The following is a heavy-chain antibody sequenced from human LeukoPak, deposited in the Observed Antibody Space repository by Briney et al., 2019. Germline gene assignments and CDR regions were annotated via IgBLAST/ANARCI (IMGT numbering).Heavy chain of an antibody. V-gene: IGHV1-2*02. J-gene: IGHJ4*02. CDR2: INPNSGGT. CDR1: GYTFIAYY. CDR3: AKDSCSSTSCLSIDDY. Sequence: ASVKVSCKASGYTFIAYYMHWVRQAPGQGLEWMGWINPNSGGTNYAQKFQGRVTMTRDTSISTVYMELSRLRSDDTAVYYCAKDSCSSTSCLSIDDYWGQGTLVTVSS. D-gene: IGHD2-2*01.